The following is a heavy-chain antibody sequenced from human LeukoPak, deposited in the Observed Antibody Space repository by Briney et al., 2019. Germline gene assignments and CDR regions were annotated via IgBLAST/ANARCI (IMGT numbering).Heavy chain of an antibody. CDR3: ARVGIAAPGMTGDY. CDR2: ISSSSSTI. D-gene: IGHD6-13*01. V-gene: IGHV3-48*04. CDR1: GFTFSSYS. Sequence: GGSLRLSCAASGFTFSSYSMNWVRQAPGKGLEWVSYISSSSSTIYYADSVKGRFTISRDNAKNSLYLQMNSLRAEDTAVYYCARVGIAAPGMTGDYWGQGTLVTVSS. J-gene: IGHJ4*02.